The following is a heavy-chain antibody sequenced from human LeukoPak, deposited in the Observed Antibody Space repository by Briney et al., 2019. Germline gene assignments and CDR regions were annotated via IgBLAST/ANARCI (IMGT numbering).Heavy chain of an antibody. CDR1: GFTFSSYA. J-gene: IGHJ6*04. Sequence: GGSLRLSCAASGFTFSSYAMSWVRQAPGRGLEWVSAISGSGGSTYYADSVNGRFTISRDNSKNTLYLQMKSLRAEDTAVYYCAELGITMIGGVWGKGTTVTISS. V-gene: IGHV3-23*01. D-gene: IGHD3-10*02. CDR2: ISGSGGST. CDR3: AELGITMIGGV.